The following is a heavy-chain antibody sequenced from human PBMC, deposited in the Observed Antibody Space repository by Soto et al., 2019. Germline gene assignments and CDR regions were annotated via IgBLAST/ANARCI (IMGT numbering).Heavy chain of an antibody. J-gene: IGHJ6*02. Sequence: QMQLQESGPELVKPSQTLSLICTVSGYSMTSGGYYWSWIRHLPGKGLEWIGYIYYSGGTQFNPSLKGGVSMSVDTSKNQFSLRLSSVTPADTAVYYCATLLGSPQHYYSGIDVWGQGTTFTVSS. CDR3: ATLLGSPQHYYSGIDV. D-gene: IGHD2-8*02. CDR2: IYYSGGT. V-gene: IGHV4-31*03. CDR1: GYSMTSGGYY.